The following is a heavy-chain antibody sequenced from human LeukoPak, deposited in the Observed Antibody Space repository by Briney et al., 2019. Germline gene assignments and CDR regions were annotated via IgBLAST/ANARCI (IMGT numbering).Heavy chain of an antibody. CDR3: ARVRGYSGYDYFDY. J-gene: IGHJ4*02. V-gene: IGHV3-7*01. Sequence: GGSLRLSCAASRFTFSSYWMSWVRQAPGKGLEWVANIKQDGSEKYYVDSVKGRFTISRDNAKNSLYLQMNSLRAEDTAVYYCARVRGYSGYDYFDYWGQGTLVTVSS. CDR2: IKQDGSEK. D-gene: IGHD5-12*01. CDR1: RFTFSSYW.